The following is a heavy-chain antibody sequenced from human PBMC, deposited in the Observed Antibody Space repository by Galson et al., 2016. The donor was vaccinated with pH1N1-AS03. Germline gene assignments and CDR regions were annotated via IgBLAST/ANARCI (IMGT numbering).Heavy chain of an antibody. J-gene: IGHJ6*02. CDR2: ISGSGEGT. Sequence: LRLSCAASGFTFSNCGMSWVRQAPGKGLEWVAGISGSGEGTYYLDSVKGRFTISRDNSKNTVYLHMNSLRVEDTAVYYCAKEGPSALLFYYAMDVWGHGTTVAVS. D-gene: IGHD2-2*01. V-gene: IGHV3-23*01. CDR1: GFTFSNCG. CDR3: AKEGPSALLFYYAMDV.